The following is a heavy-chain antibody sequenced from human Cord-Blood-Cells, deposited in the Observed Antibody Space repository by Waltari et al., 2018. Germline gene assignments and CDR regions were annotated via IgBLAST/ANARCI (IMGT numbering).Heavy chain of an antibody. D-gene: IGHD3-22*01. CDR2: IYHSGST. Sequence: QVQLQESGPGLVKPSETLSLTCAVSGYSISSGYYWGWIRQPPGKGLEWIGSIYHSGSTYYNPSLKSRVTISVDTSKNQVSLKLSSVTAADTAVYYCARQVEYYYDSSGYYYFDYWGQGTLVTVSS. CDR3: ARQVEYYYDSSGYYYFDY. V-gene: IGHV4-38-2*01. CDR1: GYSISSGYY. J-gene: IGHJ4*02.